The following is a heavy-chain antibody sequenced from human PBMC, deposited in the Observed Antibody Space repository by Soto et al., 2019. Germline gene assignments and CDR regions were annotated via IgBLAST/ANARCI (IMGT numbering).Heavy chain of an antibody. J-gene: IGHJ6*02. D-gene: IGHD3-3*01. CDR2: MNPNSGNR. CDR1: GYTFTSYD. CDR3: ARYDFWSGYYVYYGIHV. Sequence: APVKGSCKASGYTFTSYDINWVRQATGQGLEWMGWMNPNSGNRGYAQKFQGRVTMTRNTSISTAYMELSSLRSEDTAVYYCARYDFWSGYYVYYGIHVRGQATTVTVCS. V-gene: IGHV1-8*01.